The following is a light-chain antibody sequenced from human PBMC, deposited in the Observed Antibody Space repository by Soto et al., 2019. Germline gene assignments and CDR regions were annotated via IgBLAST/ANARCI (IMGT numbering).Light chain of an antibody. CDR2: DAS. V-gene: IGKV3-11*01. CDR1: QSVSSY. CDR3: QQRSHWPT. J-gene: IGKJ2*01. Sequence: EIVLTQSPANLSLSPGERATLSCRASQSVSSYLAWYQQKPGQTPRLLIYDASNRATGIPVRFSGSGSGTDFTLTINSLETEDFAVYYCQQRSHWPTFGQGTKLEI.